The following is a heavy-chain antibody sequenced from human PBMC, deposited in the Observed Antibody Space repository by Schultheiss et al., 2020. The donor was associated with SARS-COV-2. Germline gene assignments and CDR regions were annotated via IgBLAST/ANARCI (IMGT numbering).Heavy chain of an antibody. J-gene: IGHJ3*02. CDR3: ARDARYAFDM. Sequence: GGSLRLSCAASGFTFSTYSMNWVRQAPGKGLEWVSAISSSGTYIYYADSLRGRFTISRDNAKNSLYLQMNSLRPDDTAVYYCARDARYAFDMWGQGTMVTVSS. CDR1: GFTFSTYS. V-gene: IGHV3-21*01. CDR2: ISSSGTYI.